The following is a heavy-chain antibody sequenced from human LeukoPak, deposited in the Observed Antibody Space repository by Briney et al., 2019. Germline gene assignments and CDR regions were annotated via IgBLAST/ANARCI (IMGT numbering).Heavy chain of an antibody. CDR1: GGSISSSSYY. CDR3: ARGKLGISLDAFDI. Sequence: SETLSLTCTVSGGSISSSSYYWSWIRQPPGKGLEWIGYIYYSGSTNYNPSLKSRVTISVDTSKNQFSLKVSSVTAADTAVYYCARGKLGISLDAFDIWGQGTMVTVSS. V-gene: IGHV4-61*01. CDR2: IYYSGST. J-gene: IGHJ3*02. D-gene: IGHD7-27*01.